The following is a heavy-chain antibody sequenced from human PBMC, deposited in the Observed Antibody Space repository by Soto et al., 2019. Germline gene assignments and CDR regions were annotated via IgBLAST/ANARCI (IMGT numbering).Heavy chain of an antibody. CDR3: ARLAIACGGDCYPDY. CDR2: INPNSGGT. CDR1: GYTFTGYY. J-gene: IGHJ4*02. V-gene: IGHV1-2*02. Sequence: QVQLVQSGAEVKKPGASVKVSCKASGYTFTGYYMHWVRQAPGQGLEWMGWINPNSGGTNYAQKFQGRVTMTRDTSISTAYMELSRLRFDDTAVYYCARLAIACGGDCYPDYWGQGTLVTVSS. D-gene: IGHD2-21*02.